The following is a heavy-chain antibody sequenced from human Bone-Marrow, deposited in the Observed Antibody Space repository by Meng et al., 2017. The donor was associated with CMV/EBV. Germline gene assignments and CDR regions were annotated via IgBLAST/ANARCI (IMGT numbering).Heavy chain of an antibody. D-gene: IGHD3-3*01. CDR1: GGSFSGYY. V-gene: IGHV4-34*01. Sequence: SEPLSLTCAVYGGSFSGYYWSWIRQPPGKGLEWIGEINHSGSTNYNPSLKSRVTRSVDTSKNQFSLKLTSVTVEDTAVYYRAKDFWSGYSVFGRELDYYYGMDVWGQGTPVTVSS. J-gene: IGHJ6*02. CDR2: INHSGST. CDR3: AKDFWSGYSVFGRELDYYYGMDV.